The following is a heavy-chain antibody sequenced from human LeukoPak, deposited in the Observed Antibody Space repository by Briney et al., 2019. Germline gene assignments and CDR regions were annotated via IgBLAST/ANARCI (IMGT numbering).Heavy chain of an antibody. V-gene: IGHV4-34*01. D-gene: IGHD5-18*01. J-gene: IGHJ4*02. CDR2: VNHSGST. CDR1: GGSLSGYY. CDR3: ARRRLGLPGASYGYYCDY. Sequence: PSETLSLTCAVYGGSLSGYYWSWIRQPPGKGLEWIGEVNHSGSTNYNPSLKSRVTISVDTSKNQCSLKLSSVTAADTAVYYCARRRLGLPGASYGYYCDYWGERTLVTVSP.